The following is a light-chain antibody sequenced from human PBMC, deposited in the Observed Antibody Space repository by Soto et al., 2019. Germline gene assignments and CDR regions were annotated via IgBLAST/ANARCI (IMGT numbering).Light chain of an antibody. Sequence: SYELTQPPSVSGAPGETARISCGGNNIVSKGVHWYQQKPGQAPVLVIYSDTDLPPVIPERFSGSNSANMATLTISRVEAGDEADYYCQVWDSGSAHVLFGGGTKLTVL. CDR3: QVWDSGSAHVL. V-gene: IGLV3-21*01. CDR2: SDT. J-gene: IGLJ2*01. CDR1: NIVSKG.